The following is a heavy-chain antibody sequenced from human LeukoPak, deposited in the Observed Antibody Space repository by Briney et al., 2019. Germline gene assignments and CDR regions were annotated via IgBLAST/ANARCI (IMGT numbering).Heavy chain of an antibody. Sequence: SETLSLTCTVSGGSISSYYWSWIRQPAGKGLEWIGRIYTSGSTNYNPSLKSRVTMSVDTSKNQFSLKLSSVTAAATAVYYCARDAPRVAVAGTEASAPFDYWGQGTLVTVSS. J-gene: IGHJ4*02. D-gene: IGHD6-19*01. V-gene: IGHV4-4*07. CDR3: ARDAPRVAVAGTEASAPFDY. CDR1: GGSISSYY. CDR2: IYTSGST.